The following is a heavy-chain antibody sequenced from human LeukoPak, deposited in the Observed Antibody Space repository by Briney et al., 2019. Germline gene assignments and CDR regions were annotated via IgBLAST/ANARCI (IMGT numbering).Heavy chain of an antibody. D-gene: IGHD3-16*01. Sequence: SETLSLTCSVSGDSLSIGDYRWSWIRQSPGKGLEWIGYIYYIGTAYYNPSLRSRVALSADTSKNQFSLKLNSVTVADSAVYFCARARGDSPRIYYYMDIWGKGTTVTVFS. V-gene: IGHV4-30-4*01. CDR1: GDSLSIGDYR. J-gene: IGHJ6*03. CDR2: IYYIGTA. CDR3: ARARGDSPRIYYYMDI.